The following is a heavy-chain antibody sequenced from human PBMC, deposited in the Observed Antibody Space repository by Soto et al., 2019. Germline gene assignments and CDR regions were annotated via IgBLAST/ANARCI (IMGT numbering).Heavy chain of an antibody. CDR3: ARESKRWLQPHIKYYFDY. CDR1: GYTFTSYY. J-gene: IGHJ4*02. Sequence: QVQLVQSGAEVKKPGASVKVSCKASGYTFTSYYMHWVRQAPGQGLEWMGIINPSGGSTSYAQKFQGRVTMTRDTSTSTVYMELSSLRSEDTAVYYCARESKRWLQPHIKYYFDYWGQGTLVTVSS. D-gene: IGHD5-12*01. CDR2: INPSGGST. V-gene: IGHV1-46*01.